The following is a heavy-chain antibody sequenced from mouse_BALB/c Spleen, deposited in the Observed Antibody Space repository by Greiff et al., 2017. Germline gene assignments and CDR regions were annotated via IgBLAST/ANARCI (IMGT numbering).Heavy chain of an antibody. D-gene: IGHD3-3*01. CDR2: IWSGGST. V-gene: IGHV2-2*02. CDR1: GFSLTSYG. J-gene: IGHJ2*01. Sequence: QVQLKQSGPGLVQPSQSLSITCTVSGFSLTSYGVHWVRQSPGKGLEWLGVIWSGGSTDYNAAFISRLSISKDNSKSQVFFKMNSLQANDTAIYYCARLRACVFDYWGQGTTLTVSS. CDR3: ARLRACVFDY.